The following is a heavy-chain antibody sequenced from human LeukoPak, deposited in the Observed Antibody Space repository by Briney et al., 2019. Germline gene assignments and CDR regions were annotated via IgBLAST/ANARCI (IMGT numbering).Heavy chain of an antibody. V-gene: IGHV1-2*02. CDR3: ASFVVVPAAITRVAFDI. D-gene: IGHD2-2*02. CDR2: INPNSGGT. Sequence: GASVKVSCKASGYTFTGYYMHWVRQAPGQGLEWMGWINPNSGGTNYAQKFQGRVTMTRDTSISTAYMELSRLRSDDTAVYYCASFVVVPAAITRVAFDIWGQGTMVTVSS. CDR1: GYTFTGYY. J-gene: IGHJ3*02.